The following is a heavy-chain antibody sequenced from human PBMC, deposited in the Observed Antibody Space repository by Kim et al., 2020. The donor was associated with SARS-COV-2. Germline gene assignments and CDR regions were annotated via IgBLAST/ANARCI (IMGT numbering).Heavy chain of an antibody. D-gene: IGHD6-13*01. CDR3: ARGTLGSSWTLPFDY. V-gene: IGHV1-18*01. J-gene: IGHJ4*02. Sequence: QKLQGRVTMTTDTSTSTADMELRSLRSDDTAVYYCARGTLGSSWTLPFDYWGQGTLVTVSS.